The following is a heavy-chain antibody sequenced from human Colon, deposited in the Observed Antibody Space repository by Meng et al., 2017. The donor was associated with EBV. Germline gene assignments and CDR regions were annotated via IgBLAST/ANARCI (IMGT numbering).Heavy chain of an antibody. V-gene: IGHV4-39*01. J-gene: IGHJ4*02. CDR2: IYYNGST. CDR3: ARRRYYYGSGSYHSYYFDY. D-gene: IGHD3-10*01. Sequence: QLHVQESGPRLVKPSETLYLTFTVSVCSNSISSYHWGWIRQPPGKGLEWIGSIYYNGSTYYNPSLKSRVTISVDTSKNQFSLKLNSVTAADTAVYYCARRRYYYGSGSYHSYYFDYWGQGALVTVSS. CDR1: VCSNSISSYH.